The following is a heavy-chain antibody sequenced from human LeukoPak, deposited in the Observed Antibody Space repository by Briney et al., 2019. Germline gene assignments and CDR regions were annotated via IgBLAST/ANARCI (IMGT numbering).Heavy chain of an antibody. J-gene: IGHJ4*02. CDR2: INPNSGGT. D-gene: IGHD5-12*01. Sequence: ASVKVSCKASGYTFTGYYMHWVRQAPGQGLEWMGWINPNSGGTNYAQKFQGRVTMTRDTSISTAYMELSRLRSDDTAVYYCARGNSGYDSAFDYWGQGTLATVSS. CDR3: ARGNSGYDSAFDY. CDR1: GYTFTGYY. V-gene: IGHV1-2*02.